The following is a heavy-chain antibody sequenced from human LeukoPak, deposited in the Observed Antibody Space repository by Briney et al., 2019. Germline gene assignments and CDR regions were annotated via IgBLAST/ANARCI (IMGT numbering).Heavy chain of an antibody. Sequence: PSETLSLTCTVSGGSVSSGSYYWSWIPQPPGKGLEWIGYIYYSGSTNYNPSLKSRVTISVDTSKNQFSLKLSSVTAADTAVYYCAREGIAVAGGLFDYWGQGTLVTVSS. CDR3: AREGIAVAGGLFDY. CDR2: IYYSGST. J-gene: IGHJ4*02. CDR1: GGSVSSGSYY. V-gene: IGHV4-61*01. D-gene: IGHD6-19*01.